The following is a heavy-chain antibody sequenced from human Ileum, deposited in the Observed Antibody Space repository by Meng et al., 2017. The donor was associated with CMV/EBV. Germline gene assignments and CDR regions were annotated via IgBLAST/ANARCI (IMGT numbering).Heavy chain of an antibody. CDR2: ISTDGVST. V-gene: IGHV3-74*01. CDR3: ARVFDYWTGYYWG. J-gene: IGHJ4*02. Sequence: GGSLRLSCTASGFTFSNYWMHWVRQVPGKGLEWVSRISTDGVSTSYAGSVEGRFIISRDNAKNTLYLQMNSLRAEDTAVYYCARVFDYWTGYYWGWGQGTLVTVSS. CDR1: GFTFSNYW. D-gene: IGHD3/OR15-3a*01.